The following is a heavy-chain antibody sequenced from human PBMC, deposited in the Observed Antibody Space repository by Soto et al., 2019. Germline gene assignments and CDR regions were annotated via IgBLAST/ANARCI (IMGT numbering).Heavy chain of an antibody. CDR1: GFTFSDYY. D-gene: IGHD3-16*01. V-gene: IGHV3-11*01. CDR2: ISTSGNIS. CDR3: ARDVSRAGEFDH. Sequence: VQLVESGGGLVKPGGSLRLSCAASGFTFSDYYMSWVRQAPGKGLEWVSYISTSGNISHYAASVKGRFTISRDSAKISAFPQMNSLRAGDTAVYYCARDVSRAGEFDHWGQGTLVTVSS. J-gene: IGHJ4*02.